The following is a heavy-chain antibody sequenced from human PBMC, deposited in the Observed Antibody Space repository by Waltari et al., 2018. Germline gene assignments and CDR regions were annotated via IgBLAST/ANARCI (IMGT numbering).Heavy chain of an antibody. D-gene: IGHD2-15*01. V-gene: IGHV3-7*01. Sequence: EVQLVESGGGLVQPGGSLRLSCAASGFTFSSYWMSWVRQAPGKGLEWVANIKQDGRHKYYVDSVKCRFTISRDNAKNSLYLQMNSLRAEDTAVYYCARGWWYLPRGLYYYGMDVWGQGTTVTVSS. CDR3: ARGWWYLPRGLYYYGMDV. CDR1: GFTFSSYW. J-gene: IGHJ6*02. CDR2: IKQDGRHK.